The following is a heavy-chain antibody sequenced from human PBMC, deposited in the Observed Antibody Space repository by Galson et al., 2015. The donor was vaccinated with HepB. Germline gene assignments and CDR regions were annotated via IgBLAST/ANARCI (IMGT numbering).Heavy chain of an antibody. CDR2: INPNSGGT. D-gene: IGHD3-3*01. CDR1: GYTFTGYY. CDR3: AEVGDFWLGGDMYGMDV. Sequence: SVKVSCKASGYTFTGYYMHWVRQAPGQGLEWMGWINPNSGGTNYAQKFQGRVTMTRDTSISTAYMELSRLRSDDTAVYYCAEVGDFWLGGDMYGMDVWGQGTTVTVSS. J-gene: IGHJ6*02. V-gene: IGHV1-2*02.